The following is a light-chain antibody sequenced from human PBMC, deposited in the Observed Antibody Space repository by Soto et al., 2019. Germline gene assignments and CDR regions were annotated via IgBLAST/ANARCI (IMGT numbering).Light chain of an antibody. CDR3: QQYNNWPPVYT. CDR1: QSVRNN. CDR2: GAS. V-gene: IGKV3-15*01. J-gene: IGKJ2*01. Sequence: EIVMTQSPATLSVSPGERATLSCRASQSVRNNLAWYQQKPGQAPRLLIYGASNRATGTPARFSGGGSWTEFTLTISSLQSEDFALYFCQQYNNWPPVYTFGQGTKLEIK.